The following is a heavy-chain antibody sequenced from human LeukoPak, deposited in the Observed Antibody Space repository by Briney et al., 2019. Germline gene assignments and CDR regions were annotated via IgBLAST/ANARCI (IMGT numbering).Heavy chain of an antibody. D-gene: IGHD5-12*01. CDR2: ISSSSSYI. V-gene: IGHV3-21*01. J-gene: IGHJ5*02. Sequence: GGSLRLSCAASGFTFISYSIHWVRQAPGKGLEWVSSISSSSSYIYYADSVKGRFTISRDNAKNSLYLQMNSLRAEDTAVYYCARDVRGYVPPFDPWGQGTLVTVSS. CDR3: ARDVRGYVPPFDP. CDR1: GFTFISYS.